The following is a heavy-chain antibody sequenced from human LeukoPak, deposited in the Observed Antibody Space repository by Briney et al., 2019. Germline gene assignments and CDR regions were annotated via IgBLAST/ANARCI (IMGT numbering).Heavy chain of an antibody. V-gene: IGHV4-59*01. CDR1: GGSISSYY. J-gene: IGHJ4*02. CDR2: TYYSGST. Sequence: SETLSLTRTVSGGSISSYYWSWIRQPPGKGLEWIGYTYYSGSTNYNSSLKSRVTISVDTSKNQFSLKLSSVTAADTAVYYCARDTDFWSGSFYFDYWGQGTLVTVSS. D-gene: IGHD3-3*01. CDR3: ARDTDFWSGSFYFDY.